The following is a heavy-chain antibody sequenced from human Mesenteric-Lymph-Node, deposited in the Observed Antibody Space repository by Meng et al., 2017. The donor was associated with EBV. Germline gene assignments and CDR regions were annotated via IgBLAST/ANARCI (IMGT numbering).Heavy chain of an antibody. Sequence: QVQLQQWGAGLVKPSETLSLTCEVPGGSFSGYYGGWIRQPPGKGLEWIGEINHSGTTNYNPSLKSRVTISIDTSQNQFSLKMTSVDDADTAVYYCARGYCTTTTCYALVFDPWGEGTLVTAS. D-gene: IGHD2-2*01. CDR1: GGSFSGYY. CDR2: INHSGTT. V-gene: IGHV4-34*02. J-gene: IGHJ5*02. CDR3: ARGYCTTTTCYALVFDP.